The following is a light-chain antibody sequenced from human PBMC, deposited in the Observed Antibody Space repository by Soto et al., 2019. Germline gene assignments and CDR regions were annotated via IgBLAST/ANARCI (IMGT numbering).Light chain of an antibody. V-gene: IGKV3-20*01. J-gene: IGKJ3*01. CDR1: QSVSSN. CDR3: QHYDMSLFA. CDR2: GAS. Sequence: EMALTQSPGTLSVSPGERATLSGRASQSVSSNLAWYQQKPGQAPRLLIYGASSRATGIPDRFSGSGFGTDLTLTISRLQPEEFAVYYCQHYDMSLFAFGPGTKVDIK.